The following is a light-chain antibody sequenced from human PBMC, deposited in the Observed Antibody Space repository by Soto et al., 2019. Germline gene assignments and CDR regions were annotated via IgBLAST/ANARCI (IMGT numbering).Light chain of an antibody. CDR3: SSYTSSSTRV. V-gene: IGLV2-14*01. CDR1: SSDVGGYNY. J-gene: IGLJ1*01. CDR2: EVS. Sequence: LTQPASVSRSPGQSITISCTGTSSDVGGYNYVSWYQQHPGKAPKLMIYEVSNRPSGVSNRFSGSKSGNTASLTISGLQAEDEADYYCSSYTSSSTRVFGTGTKGTVL.